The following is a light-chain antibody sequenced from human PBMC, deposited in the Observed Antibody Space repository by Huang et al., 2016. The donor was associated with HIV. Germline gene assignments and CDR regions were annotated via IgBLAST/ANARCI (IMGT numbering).Light chain of an antibody. CDR2: AAS. V-gene: IGKV1-39*01. J-gene: IGKJ4*01. Sequence: DIQMTQSPSSLSASVGDRVTITCRASQSISSYLNWYQQKPGKAPKLLIYAASSLQSGVPSRFSGSRYGTDFTLTSSSLQPEKFATYYCQQSYSTLLTFGGGTKVEIK. CDR1: QSISSY. CDR3: QQSYSTLLT.